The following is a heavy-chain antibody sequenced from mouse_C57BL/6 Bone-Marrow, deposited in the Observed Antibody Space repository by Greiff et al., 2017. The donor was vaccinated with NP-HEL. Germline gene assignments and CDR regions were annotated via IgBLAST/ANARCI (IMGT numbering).Heavy chain of an antibody. D-gene: IGHD1-1*01. Sequence: EVMLVESGGGLVQPKGSLKLSCAASGFSFNTYAMNWVRQAPGKGLEWVARIRSKSNNYATYYTDSVKDRFTISRDASESMLYLQMNNLKTEDTAMYYCVRLRFLYAMDYWGQGTSVTVSS. CDR3: VRLRFLYAMDY. CDR2: IRSKSNNYAT. CDR1: GFSFNTYA. J-gene: IGHJ4*01. V-gene: IGHV10-1*01.